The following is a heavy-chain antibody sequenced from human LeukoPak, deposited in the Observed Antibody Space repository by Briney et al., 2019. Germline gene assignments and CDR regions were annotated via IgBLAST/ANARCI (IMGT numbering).Heavy chain of an antibody. D-gene: IGHD3-22*01. J-gene: IGHJ5*02. Sequence: SVKVSCKASGGTFSSYAISWVRQAPGQGLEWMGRIIPIFGIANYAQKFQGRVTITADKSTSTAYMELSSLRSEDTAVYYCAREGYYDSSGYSGAGNWFDPWGPGTLVTVSS. CDR2: IIPIFGIA. CDR3: AREGYYDSSGYSGAGNWFDP. V-gene: IGHV1-69*04. CDR1: GGTFSSYA.